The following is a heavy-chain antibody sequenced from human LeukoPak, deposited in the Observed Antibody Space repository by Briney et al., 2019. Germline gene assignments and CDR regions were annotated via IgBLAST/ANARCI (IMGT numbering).Heavy chain of an antibody. J-gene: IGHJ4*02. V-gene: IGHV4-59*12. D-gene: IGHD6-19*01. CDR3: ARGRAVASDY. Sequence: SETLSLTCTVSGGSINNYYWSWIQQPPGKGLEWIGYIYYLGSTNYNPSLKSRVTISVDTSKNQFSLKLSSVTAADTAVYYCARGRAVASDYWGQGTLVTVSS. CDR2: IYYLGST. CDR1: GGSINNYY.